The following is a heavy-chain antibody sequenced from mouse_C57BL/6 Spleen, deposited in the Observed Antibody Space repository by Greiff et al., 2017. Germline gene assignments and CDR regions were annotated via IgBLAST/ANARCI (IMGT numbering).Heavy chain of an antibody. CDR1: GYAFSSSW. J-gene: IGHJ2*01. V-gene: IGHV1-82*01. D-gene: IGHD4-1*01. CDR3: ASLTGTRRGFDY. CDR2: IYPGDGDT. Sequence: QVQLQQSGPELVKPGASVKISCKASGYAFSSSWMNWVKQRPGKGLEWIGRIYPGDGDTNYNGKFKGKATLTADKSSSTAYMQLSSLTSEDSAVYFCASLTGTRRGFDYWGQGTTLTVSS.